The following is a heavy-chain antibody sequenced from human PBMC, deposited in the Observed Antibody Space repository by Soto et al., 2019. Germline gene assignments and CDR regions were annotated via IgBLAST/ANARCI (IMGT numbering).Heavy chain of an antibody. Sequence: QVSCESSLGTFRSIINDPINWERKAPGQGLEWMGGIVPNVGTVNYAQKFRGKVTITADKSTGTAYMELSSLRSEDTALYYCARRDTSGFLRYFDNWGQGTQVTFSS. CDR1: LGTFRSIINDP. CDR3: ARRDTSGFLRYFDN. V-gene: IGHV1-69*06. CDR2: IVPNVGTV. J-gene: IGHJ4*02. D-gene: IGHD3-3*01.